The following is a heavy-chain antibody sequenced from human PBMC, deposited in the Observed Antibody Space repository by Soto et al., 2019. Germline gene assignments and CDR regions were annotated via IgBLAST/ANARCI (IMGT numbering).Heavy chain of an antibody. CDR3: ARVSGIYYYGMDV. CDR1: GGSFSGYY. D-gene: IGHD3-10*01. J-gene: IGHJ6*02. CDR2: IKHSGST. Sequence: QVQLQQWGAGLLKPSETLSLTCAVYGGSFSGYYWNWIRQPPGKGLEWIGEIKHSGSTNYNPSLKSRVTISVDTSKNQFSLKLSSVTAADTAVSYCARVSGIYYYGMDVWGQGTTVTVSS. V-gene: IGHV4-34*01.